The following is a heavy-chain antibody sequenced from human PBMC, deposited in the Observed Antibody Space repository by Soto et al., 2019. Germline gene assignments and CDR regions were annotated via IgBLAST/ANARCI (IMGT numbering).Heavy chain of an antibody. CDR2: ISWNSGSI. V-gene: IGHV3-9*01. CDR1: GFTFDDYA. Sequence: EVQLVESGGGLVQPGRSLRLSCAASGFTFDDYAMHWVRQAPGKGLEWVSGISWNSGSIGYADSVKGRFTISRDNPKNSLYLQMNSLRAEDPAFYYCARGYCSGGSCHWYFDLWGRGTLVTVSS. D-gene: IGHD2-15*01. CDR3: ARGYCSGGSCHWYFDL. J-gene: IGHJ2*01.